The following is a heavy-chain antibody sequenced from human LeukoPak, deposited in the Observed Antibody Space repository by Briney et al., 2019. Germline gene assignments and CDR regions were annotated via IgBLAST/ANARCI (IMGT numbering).Heavy chain of an antibody. CDR2: ISKSGDST. CDR3: AKLSGWTGWFFDY. CDR1: GFTFSSYA. D-gene: IGHD6-19*01. V-gene: IGHV3-23*01. J-gene: IGHJ4*02. Sequence: GGSLRLSCAASGFTFSSYAISWVRQAPGKGLEWVSAISKSGDSTYYADSVKGLFTISRDNSKNTIYLQMNSLRVEDTAVYYCAKLSGWTGWFFDYWGQGTVVTVSS.